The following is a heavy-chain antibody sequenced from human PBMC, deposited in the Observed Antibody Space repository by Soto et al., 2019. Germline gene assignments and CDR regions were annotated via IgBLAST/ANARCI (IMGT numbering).Heavy chain of an antibody. Sequence: PGGSLRLSCAAVGFTFSSFAMTWVRQAPGKGLDWVSASSGSGGSTYSADSVKGRFTISRDNYKNTLYLQMNSLRSEDTAVYYCAKDYCSSDSGYMGGLDYWGQGTLVTVS. D-gene: IGHD2-2*02. CDR1: GFTFSSFA. CDR2: SSGSGGST. V-gene: IGHV3-23*01. CDR3: AKDYCSSDSGYMGGLDY. J-gene: IGHJ4*02.